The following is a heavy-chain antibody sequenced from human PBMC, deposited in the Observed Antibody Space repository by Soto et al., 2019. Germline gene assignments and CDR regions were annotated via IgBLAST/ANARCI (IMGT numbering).Heavy chain of an antibody. J-gene: IGHJ4*02. V-gene: IGHV3-30*18. CDR3: AKDPVWRYSFGWAFDY. CDR1: GFSFDTYG. D-gene: IGHD5-18*01. Sequence: QVQLVESGGGVVQPGKSLRLSCAASGFSFDTYGMHWVRQAPGKGLEWVAVISSHGSNKYYADSVKGRFTISRDDSKNTVFLQMNSLRTEDTALYYCAKDPVWRYSFGWAFDYWGQGTLVTVSS. CDR2: ISSHGSNK.